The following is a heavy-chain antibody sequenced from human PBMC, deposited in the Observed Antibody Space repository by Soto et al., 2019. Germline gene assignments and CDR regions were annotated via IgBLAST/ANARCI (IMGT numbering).Heavy chain of an antibody. Sequence: PSETLSLTCTVSGGSISSGDYYWSWIRQPPGKGLEWIGYIYYSGSTYYNPSLKSRVTISVDTSKNQFSLKPSSVTAADTAVYYCARAPINCSGGSCYYFDYWGQGTLVTVSS. CDR2: IYYSGST. CDR3: ARAPINCSGGSCYYFDY. J-gene: IGHJ4*02. D-gene: IGHD2-15*01. V-gene: IGHV4-30-4*01. CDR1: GGSISSGDYY.